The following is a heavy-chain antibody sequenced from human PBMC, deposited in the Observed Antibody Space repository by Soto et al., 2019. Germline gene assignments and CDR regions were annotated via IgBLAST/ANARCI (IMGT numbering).Heavy chain of an antibody. J-gene: IGHJ4*02. CDR1: GGLFSSFS. Sequence: SVKVSCKDSGGLFSSFSISWVRQAPGQGLEWMGGIIPVFGTTNYAQKFQGRVTITADESTNTAYMELRSLTSDDTAMYYCARGGGPYVWFNEFWGQGTQVTVSS. CDR3: ARGGGPYVWFNEF. V-gene: IGHV1-69*13. D-gene: IGHD3-16*01. CDR2: IIPVFGTT.